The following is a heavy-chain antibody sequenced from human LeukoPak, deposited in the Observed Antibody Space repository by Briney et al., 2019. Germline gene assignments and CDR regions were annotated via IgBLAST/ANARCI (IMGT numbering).Heavy chain of an antibody. CDR2: IIPIFGIA. D-gene: IGHD3-22*01. V-gene: IGHV1-69*04. J-gene: IGHJ4*02. CDR3: FYDSRGYYLTNFDY. CDR1: GGTFSSYA. Sequence: SVKVSCKASGGTFSSYAISWVRQAPGQGLEWMGRIIPIFGIANYAQKFQGRVTITADKSTSTAYMELSSLRSEDTAVYYCFYDSRGYYLTNFDYWGQGTLVTVSS.